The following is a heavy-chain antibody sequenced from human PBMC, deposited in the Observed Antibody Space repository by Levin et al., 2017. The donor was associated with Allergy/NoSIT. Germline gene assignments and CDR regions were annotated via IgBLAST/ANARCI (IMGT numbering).Heavy chain of an antibody. J-gene: IGHJ4*02. D-gene: IGHD2-15*01. Sequence: GGSLRLSCVASGLTFSNVWMNWVRQAPGKGLEWVGRIKNKAGGGTIDYAAPVRDRFIISRDDSKNTLYLQMNSLQAEDTAVYYCSHSVAVYGGAHWGQGTLVTVSS. CDR3: SHSVAVYGGAH. CDR2: IKNKAGGGTI. CDR1: GLTFSNVW. V-gene: IGHV3-15*01.